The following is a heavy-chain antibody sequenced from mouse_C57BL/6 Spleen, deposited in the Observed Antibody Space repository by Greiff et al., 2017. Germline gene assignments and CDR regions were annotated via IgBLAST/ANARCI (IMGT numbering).Heavy chain of an antibody. J-gene: IGHJ1*03. CDR1: GYTFTEYT. CDR2: FYPGSGSI. V-gene: IGHV1-62-2*01. D-gene: IGHD1-1*01. Sequence: QVQLQQSGAELVKPGASVKLSCKASGYTFTEYTIHWVKQRSGQGLEWIGWFYPGSGSIKYNEKFKDKATLTADKSSSTAYMALSSLTSEDSAVYVCAGHEGLGSSYVGWYFDVWGTGTTVTVSS. CDR3: AGHEGLGSSYVGWYFDV.